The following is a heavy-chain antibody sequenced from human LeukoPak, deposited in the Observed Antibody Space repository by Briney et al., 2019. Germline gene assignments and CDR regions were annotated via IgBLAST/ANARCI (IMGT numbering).Heavy chain of an antibody. CDR3: ARDGGPVTTGYYYGMDV. Sequence: PGGSLRLSCAASGFTFSSYAMSWVRQAPGKGLEWVSRTKSDGSGTNYADSVKGRFTISRDNSKNTLYLQMNSLRAEDTAVYYCARDGGPVTTGYYYGMDVWGQGTTVTVSS. J-gene: IGHJ6*02. D-gene: IGHD4-17*01. CDR2: TKSDGSGT. CDR1: GFTFSSYA. V-gene: IGHV3-23*01.